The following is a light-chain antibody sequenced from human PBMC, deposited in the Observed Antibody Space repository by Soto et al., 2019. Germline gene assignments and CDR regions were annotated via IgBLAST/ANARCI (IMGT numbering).Light chain of an antibody. CDR1: QSVSSSC. Sequence: EIVLTQSPGTLSLSPGERATLSCMASQSVSSSCLAWYQQKPGQAPRLLIYGASSRATGIPDRFSGSGSGTDFTLTISRLEPEDFAVYYCQQYGSSPGTFGQGTKVDIK. CDR3: QQYGSSPGT. J-gene: IGKJ1*01. CDR2: GAS. V-gene: IGKV3-20*01.